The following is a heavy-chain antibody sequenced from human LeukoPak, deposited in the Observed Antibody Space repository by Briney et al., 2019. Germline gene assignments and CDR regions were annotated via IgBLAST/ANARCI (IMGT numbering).Heavy chain of an antibody. CDR1: GFTFSNAW. V-gene: IGHV3-15*01. D-gene: IGHD4-17*01. J-gene: IGHJ4*02. CDR3: AKDDYGDFDY. Sequence: PGGSLRLSCAGSGFTFSNAWMTWVRQAPGKGLEWVGRIKSYTDGGTTDYAAPVKDRFTISRADSENTLYLQMNSLRAEDTAVYYCAKDDYGDFDYWGQGTLVTVSS. CDR2: IKSYTDGGTT.